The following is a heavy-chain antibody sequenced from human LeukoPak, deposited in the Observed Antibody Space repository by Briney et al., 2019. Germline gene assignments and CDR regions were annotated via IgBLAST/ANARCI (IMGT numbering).Heavy chain of an antibody. J-gene: IGHJ4*02. V-gene: IGHV1-2*06. CDR3: ARYSISFGGVIVNDY. D-gene: IGHD3-16*02. CDR1: GYTFTAYY. Sequence: ASVKVSCKTSGYTFTAYYLHWVRQAPGQGLEWMGRINPISGATNYAQRFQDRVTMTRDTSISTVYMELSSLRSDDSAVYYCARYSISFGGVIVNDYWGQGTLVTVSS. CDR2: INPISGAT.